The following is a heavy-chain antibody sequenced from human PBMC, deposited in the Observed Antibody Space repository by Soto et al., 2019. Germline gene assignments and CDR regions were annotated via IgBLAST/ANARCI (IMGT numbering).Heavy chain of an antibody. J-gene: IGHJ6*02. Sequence: QVQLQESGPGLVKPSQTLSLTCTVSGGSISSGDYYWSWIRQPPGKGLEWIGYIYYSGSTYYNPSLKRRVTISVDTSKNQFSLKLSSVTAADTAVYYCARDHIVLVPAAKGFYYYGMDVWGQGTTVTVSS. V-gene: IGHV4-30-4*01. D-gene: IGHD2-2*01. CDR2: IYYSGST. CDR1: GGSISSGDYY. CDR3: ARDHIVLVPAAKGFYYYGMDV.